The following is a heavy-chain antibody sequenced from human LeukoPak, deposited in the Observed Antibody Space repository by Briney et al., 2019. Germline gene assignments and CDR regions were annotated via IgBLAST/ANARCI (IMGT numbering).Heavy chain of an antibody. J-gene: IGHJ5*02. D-gene: IGHD2-15*01. V-gene: IGHV1-2*06. CDR3: VSSGYSSGGSCYEVQWFDP. Sequence: ASVKVSCKTSGNTFIGYYMHWVRQAPGQGLEWMGRINPNSGGTNYAQKFQGRVTMTRDTSISTAYMELSGLGSDDTAVYYCVSSGYSSGGSCYEVQWFDPWGQGTLVTVSS. CDR2: INPNSGGT. CDR1: GNTFIGYY.